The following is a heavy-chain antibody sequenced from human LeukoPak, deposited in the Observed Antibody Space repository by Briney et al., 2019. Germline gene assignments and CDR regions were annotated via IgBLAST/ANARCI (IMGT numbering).Heavy chain of an antibody. CDR3: ARSPDGYNFDY. V-gene: IGHV1-46*01. Sequence: ASVKVSCKGSGYTFISYYIYWVRQAPGQGLEWMGIIDPSGGSTSYAQKFQGRVTMTRDTSTSTVYMELASLRSEDTAVYYCARSPDGYNFDYWGQGTLVTVSS. CDR2: IDPSGGST. CDR1: GYTFISYY. D-gene: IGHD5-24*01. J-gene: IGHJ4*02.